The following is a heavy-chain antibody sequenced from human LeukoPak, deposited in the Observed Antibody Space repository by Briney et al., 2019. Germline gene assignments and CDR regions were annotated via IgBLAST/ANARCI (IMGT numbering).Heavy chain of an antibody. D-gene: IGHD1-14*01. V-gene: IGHV3-33*01. CDR1: GFTFSSYG. Sequence: GGSLRLSCAASGFTFSSYGMHWVRQAPGKGLEWVAVIWYDGSNKYYADSVKGRFTISRDNSKNTLYLQMNSLRAEDTAVYYCARGGPGRTGMDYWGQGTLVTVSS. CDR2: IWYDGSNK. CDR3: ARGGPGRTGMDY. J-gene: IGHJ4*02.